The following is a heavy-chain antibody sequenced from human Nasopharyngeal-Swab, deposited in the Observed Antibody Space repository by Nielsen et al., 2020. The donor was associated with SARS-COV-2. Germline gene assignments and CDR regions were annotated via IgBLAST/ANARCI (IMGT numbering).Heavy chain of an antibody. CDR1: GGSISSYY. V-gene: IGHV4-59*01. J-gene: IGHJ4*02. Sequence: SETLSLTCTVSGGSISSYYCSWIRQPPGKGLEWIGYIYYSGSTNYNPSLKSRVTISVDTSKNQLSLKLSSVTAADTAVYYCAREYYDILTGYSRFEYWGQGTLVTVSS. CDR3: AREYYDILTGYSRFEY. CDR2: IYYSGST. D-gene: IGHD3-9*01.